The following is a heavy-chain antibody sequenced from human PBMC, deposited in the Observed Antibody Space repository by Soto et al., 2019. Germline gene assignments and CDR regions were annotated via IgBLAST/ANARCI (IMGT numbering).Heavy chain of an antibody. CDR2: IYYSGNT. D-gene: IGHD3-3*01. Sequence: SETLSLTCTVSGGSISSSSYYWGWIRQPPVKGLERIGSIYYSGNTYYHPSLKSRVTISVDTSKNQFSLKLSSVTAADTAVYYCASQRGEARFGVVIHYGMDVWGQGTTVTVSS. J-gene: IGHJ6*02. CDR3: ASQRGEARFGVVIHYGMDV. V-gene: IGHV4-39*01. CDR1: GGSISSSSYY.